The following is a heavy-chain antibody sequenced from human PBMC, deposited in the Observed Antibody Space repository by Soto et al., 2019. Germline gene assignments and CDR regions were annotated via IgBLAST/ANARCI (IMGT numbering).Heavy chain of an antibody. CDR2: IIPIFGTA. J-gene: IGHJ5*02. V-gene: IGHV1-69*06. CDR1: GGTFSSYA. Sequence: QVQLVQSGAEVKKPGSSVKVSCKASGGTFSSYAISCVRQAPGQGLEWMGGIIPIFGTANYAQKFQGRVTINEDKSTSTAYMERSSLRSEDTAVYYGARAGRSGSYYNWFDPWGQGTLVTVSS. CDR3: ARAGRSGSYYNWFDP. D-gene: IGHD1-26*01.